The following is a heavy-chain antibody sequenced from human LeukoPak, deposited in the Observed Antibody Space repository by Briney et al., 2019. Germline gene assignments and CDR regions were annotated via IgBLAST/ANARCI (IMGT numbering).Heavy chain of an antibody. Sequence: SETLSLTCAVHGASFSGYYWTWIRQSPGKGLEWIGEINKGGSTNYNPSLESRLSMSVDTSKSQVSLRVTSVTAADSAIYYCARAGLGGHYIDYWGQGTLVTVSS. CDR1: GASFSGYY. V-gene: IGHV4-34*01. CDR2: INKGGST. D-gene: IGHD2-15*01. CDR3: ARAGLGGHYIDY. J-gene: IGHJ4*02.